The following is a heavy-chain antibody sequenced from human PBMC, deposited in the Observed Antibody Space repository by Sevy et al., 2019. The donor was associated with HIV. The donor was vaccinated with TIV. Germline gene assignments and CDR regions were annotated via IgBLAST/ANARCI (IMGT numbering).Heavy chain of an antibody. Sequence: SETLSLTRAVYGGSFSGYYWSWIRQPPGKGLEWMGEINHSGSTNYNPSLKSRVTISVDTSKNQFSLKLSSVTAADTAVYYCARAGYIAVAGTLFDYWGQGTLVTVSS. CDR3: ARAGYIAVAGTLFDY. D-gene: IGHD6-19*01. J-gene: IGHJ4*02. CDR1: GGSFSGYY. V-gene: IGHV4-34*01. CDR2: INHSGST.